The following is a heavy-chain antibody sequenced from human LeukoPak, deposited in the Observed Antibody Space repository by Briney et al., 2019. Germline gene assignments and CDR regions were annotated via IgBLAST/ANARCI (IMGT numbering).Heavy chain of an antibody. CDR3: ATSADTAAGPY. CDR1: GFSFSTYW. D-gene: IGHD6-13*01. J-gene: IGHJ4*02. Sequence: AGGSLRLSCAASGFSFSTYWMTWVRQAPGKGLEWVANVKGDGSAKFYGDSVKGRFTISRDNAKNSLYLQMNSLRDEDTAVYYCATSADTAAGPYWGQGTLVTVSS. CDR2: VKGDGSAK. V-gene: IGHV3-7*01.